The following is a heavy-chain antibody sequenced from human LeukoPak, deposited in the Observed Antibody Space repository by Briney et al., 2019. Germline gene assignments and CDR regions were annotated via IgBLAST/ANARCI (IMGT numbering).Heavy chain of an antibody. CDR3: ARGSYYDFWSGRTNYYYYGMDV. CDR2: IIPIFGTA. J-gene: IGHJ6*02. D-gene: IGHD3-3*01. Sequence: SVKVSCKASGGTFSRYAISWVRQAPGQGLEWMGGIIPIFGTANYAQKFQGRVTITADESTSTAYMELSSLRSEDTAVYYCARGSYYDFWSGRTNYYYYGMDVWGQGTTVTVSS. CDR1: GGTFSRYA. V-gene: IGHV1-69*13.